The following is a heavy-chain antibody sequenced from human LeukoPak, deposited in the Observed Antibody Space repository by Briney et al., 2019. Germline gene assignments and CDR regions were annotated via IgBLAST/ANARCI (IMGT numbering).Heavy chain of an antibody. V-gene: IGHV4-34*01. CDR3: ARGSKMLGYNWFDP. J-gene: IGHJ5*02. D-gene: IGHD1-26*01. CDR1: GGSFSGYY. CDR2: INHSGST. Sequence: PSETLSLTRAVYGGSFSGYYWSWIRQPPGKGLEWIGEINHSGSTNYNPSLKSRVTMSVDTSKNQFSLKLSSVTAADTAVYYCARGSKMLGYNWFDPWGQGTLVTVSS.